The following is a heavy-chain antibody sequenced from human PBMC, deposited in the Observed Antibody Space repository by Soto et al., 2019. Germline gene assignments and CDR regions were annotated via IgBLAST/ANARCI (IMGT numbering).Heavy chain of an antibody. CDR3: ARDAAAGLNGY. Sequence: QVQLVQSGAEVKKPGASVKVSCKASGYTFTSYGISWVRQAPGQGLEWMGWISAYNGNTKNVRKFQGRVTMTTDTSTSTDYVELRSLRSDDSAVYYWARDAAAGLNGYWGQGTLVTVSS. D-gene: IGHD6-13*01. CDR2: ISAYNGNT. J-gene: IGHJ4*02. V-gene: IGHV1-18*01. CDR1: GYTFTSYG.